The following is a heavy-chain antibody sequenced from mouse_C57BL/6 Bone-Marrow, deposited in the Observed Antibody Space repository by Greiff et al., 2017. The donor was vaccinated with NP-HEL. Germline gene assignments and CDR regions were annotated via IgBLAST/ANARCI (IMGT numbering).Heavy chain of an antibody. J-gene: IGHJ3*01. Sequence: EVKLEESGGGLVQPGGSLKLSCAASGFTFSDYYMYWVRQTPEKRLEWVAYISNGGGSTYYPDTVKGRFTISRDNAKNTLYLQMSRLKSEDTAMYYCARPYYSNYVKLDWGQGTLVTVSA. CDR1: GFTFSDYY. D-gene: IGHD2-5*01. V-gene: IGHV5-12*01. CDR2: ISNGGGST. CDR3: ARPYYSNYVKLD.